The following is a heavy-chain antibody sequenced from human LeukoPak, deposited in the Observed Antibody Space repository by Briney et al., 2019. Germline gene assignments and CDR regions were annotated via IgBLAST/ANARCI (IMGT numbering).Heavy chain of an antibody. J-gene: IGHJ4*02. V-gene: IGHV3-74*01. D-gene: IGHD6-19*01. CDR3: ARDVQAGPGY. Sequence: GGSLRLSCAASGFTFSNYWMHWVRQAPGKGLVWVSRINGDGSSTTYADSVKGRFTISRDNAKDTLYLQMNSLRAEDTAVYYCARDVQAGPGYWGQGSLVTVSS. CDR2: INGDGSST. CDR1: GFTFSNYW.